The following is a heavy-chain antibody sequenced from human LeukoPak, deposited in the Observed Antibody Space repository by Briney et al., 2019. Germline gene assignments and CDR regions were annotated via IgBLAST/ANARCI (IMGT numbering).Heavy chain of an antibody. J-gene: IGHJ5*01. D-gene: IGHD6-19*01. CDR1: GFTVITNY. Sequence: GGSLRLSCAVSGFTVITNYMSWVRQAPGKGLEWVAVTHRGRTSHYADSVRGRFTISRDNSKNTLYLQMNSLRVEDTAVYYCARDDGEHSSGWYSWFDSWGQGTLVTVSS. V-gene: IGHV3-66*02. CDR3: ARDDGEHSSGWYSWFDS. CDR2: THRGRTS.